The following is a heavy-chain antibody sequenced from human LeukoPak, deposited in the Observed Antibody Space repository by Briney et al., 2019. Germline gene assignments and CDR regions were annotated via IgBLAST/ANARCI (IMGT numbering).Heavy chain of an antibody. CDR3: AKNRWAARITIDAFDI. J-gene: IGHJ3*02. D-gene: IGHD3-10*01. CDR2: ISGNGGST. Sequence: PGGSLRLSCAASGFAFSSYALHWVRQAPGKGLEWVSSISGNGGSTYYAVSVQGRFTISRDNSKNTLYLQMNSLKVEDTAVYYCAKNRWAARITIDAFDIWGQGTMVTVSS. V-gene: IGHV3-23*01. CDR1: GFAFSSYA.